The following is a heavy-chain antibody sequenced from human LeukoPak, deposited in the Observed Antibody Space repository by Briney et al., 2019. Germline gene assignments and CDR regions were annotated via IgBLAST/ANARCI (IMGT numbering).Heavy chain of an antibody. CDR2: IYGGGTT. Sequence: SETLSLTCTVSGGSISSYFWSWIRQPAGKRLEWIGRIYGGGTTNYNPSLKSRVTMSVDTSNYQFSLKLSSVTAADTAVYYCARRGGYGSSYWGQGTLVTVSS. CDR3: ARRGGYGSSY. CDR1: GGSISSYF. J-gene: IGHJ4*02. D-gene: IGHD3-10*01. V-gene: IGHV4-4*07.